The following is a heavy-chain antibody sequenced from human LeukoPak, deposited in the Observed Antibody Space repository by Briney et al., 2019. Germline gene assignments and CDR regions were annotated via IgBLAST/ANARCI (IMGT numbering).Heavy chain of an antibody. CDR1: GDNVSSNSAA. CDR2: TYHRSKWYN. D-gene: IGHD6-25*01. J-gene: IGHJ4*02. CDR3: ARGSIAAGNVFDC. Sequence: SQTLSLTCAISGDNVSSNSAAWNWIRQSPSRGLEWLGRTYHRSKWYNDYAVSVKSRITFNPDTSKNQSSLQLNSVTPEDTAMYFCARGSIAAGNVFDCWGQGALVTVSS. V-gene: IGHV6-1*01.